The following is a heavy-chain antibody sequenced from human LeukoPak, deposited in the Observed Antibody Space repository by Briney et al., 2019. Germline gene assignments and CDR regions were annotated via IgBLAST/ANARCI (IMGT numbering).Heavy chain of an antibody. CDR2: IRSKAYGGTT. CDR1: GFTFGDYA. CDR3: TRERHYDSSGYLDY. V-gene: IGHV3-49*03. Sequence: GGSLRLSCTASGFTFGDYAMSWFRQAPGKGLEWVGFIRSKAYGGTTEYAASVKGRFTISRDDSKSIAYLQMNSLKTEGTAVYYCTRERHYDSSGYLDYWGQGTLVTVSS. J-gene: IGHJ4*02. D-gene: IGHD3-22*01.